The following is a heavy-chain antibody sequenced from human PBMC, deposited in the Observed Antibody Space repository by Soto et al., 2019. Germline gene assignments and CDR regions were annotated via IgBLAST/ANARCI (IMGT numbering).Heavy chain of an antibody. CDR3: ARGNLSFDFDS. Sequence: QIQLVESGGDVVQPGKSLRLSCAASGFNFGFFGMHWVRQAPGKGLEWVAFISGDGINTQYADSVRGRFTLSSDYSRKTMYLQMDSLRDEETALYYCARGNLSFDFDSWGLGTLVTVSS. D-gene: IGHD1-26*01. J-gene: IGHJ4*02. CDR2: ISGDGINT. CDR1: GFNFGFFG. V-gene: IGHV3-30*03.